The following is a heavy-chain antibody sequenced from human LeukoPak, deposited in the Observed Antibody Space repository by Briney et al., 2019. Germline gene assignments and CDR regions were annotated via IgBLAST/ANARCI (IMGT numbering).Heavy chain of an antibody. CDR3: AKDGGAGGNSPDWFDP. Sequence: GRSLRLSCAASGFTFSSYAMHWVRQAPGKGLEWVAVISYDGSNKYYADSVKGRFTISRDNSKNTLYLQMNSLRAEDTAVYYCAKDGGAGGNSPDWFDPWGQGTLVTVSS. CDR1: GFTFSSYA. J-gene: IGHJ5*02. CDR2: ISYDGSNK. D-gene: IGHD4-23*01. V-gene: IGHV3-30-3*01.